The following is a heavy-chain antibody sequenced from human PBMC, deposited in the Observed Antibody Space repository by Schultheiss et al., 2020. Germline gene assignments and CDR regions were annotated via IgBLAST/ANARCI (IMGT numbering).Heavy chain of an antibody. CDR3: ARDLPDYGGNSGAFDI. Sequence: GGSLRLSCAASGFTFSSYSMNWVRQAPGKGLEWVSYISSSGSTIYYADSVKGRFTISRDNSKNTLYLQMNSLRAEDTAVYYCARDLPDYGGNSGAFDIWGQGTMVNGSS. CDR1: GFTFSSYS. J-gene: IGHJ3*02. V-gene: IGHV3-48*04. D-gene: IGHD4-23*01. CDR2: ISSSGSTI.